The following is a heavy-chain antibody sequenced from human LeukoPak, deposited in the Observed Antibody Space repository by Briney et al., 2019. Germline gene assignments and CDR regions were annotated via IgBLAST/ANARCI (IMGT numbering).Heavy chain of an antibody. CDR3: ARGLKRFGELYY. CDR1: GFTFSSYG. V-gene: IGHV3-30*03. D-gene: IGHD3-10*01. CDR2: ISYDGSNK. J-gene: IGHJ4*02. Sequence: GGSLRLSCAASGFTFSSYGMHWVRQAPGKGLEWVAVISYDGSNKYYADSVKGRFTISRDNSKNTLYLQMNSLRAEDTAVYYCARGLKRFGELYYWGQGALVTVSS.